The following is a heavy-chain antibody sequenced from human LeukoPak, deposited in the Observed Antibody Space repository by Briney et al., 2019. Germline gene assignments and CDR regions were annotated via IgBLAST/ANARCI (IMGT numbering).Heavy chain of an antibody. CDR2: ISSSSNYI. V-gene: IGHV3-21*01. Sequence: GGSLRLSCAASGFTFSSYSMNWVRQAPGKGLEWVSSISSSSNYIYYADSVKGRFTISRDNAKNTLYLQMNRLRGEDTAVYYCAVLGITMFGRVWGEGSSVSISS. D-gene: IGHD3-10*02. CDR3: AVLGITMFGRV. CDR1: GFTFSSYS. J-gene: IGHJ6*04.